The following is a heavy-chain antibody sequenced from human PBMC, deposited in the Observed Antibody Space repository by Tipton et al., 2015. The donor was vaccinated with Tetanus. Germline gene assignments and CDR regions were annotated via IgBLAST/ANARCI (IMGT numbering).Heavy chain of an antibody. V-gene: IGHV3-9*01. Sequence: RSLRLSCAASGFTFDDYAMHWVRQAPGKGLEWVSGISWNSGSIGYADSVEGRFTISRDNAKNSLYLQMNSLRAGDTAVYKFLEWLLYDYYYGMDVWGQGTTVTVSS. CDR1: GFTFDDYA. CDR2: ISWNSGSI. D-gene: IGHD3-3*01. J-gene: IGHJ6*02. CDR3: LEWLLYDYYYGMDV.